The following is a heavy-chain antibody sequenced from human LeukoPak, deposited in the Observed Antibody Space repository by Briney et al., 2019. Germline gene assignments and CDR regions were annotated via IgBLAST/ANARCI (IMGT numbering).Heavy chain of an antibody. V-gene: IGHV1-69*13. Sequence: SVKVSCKASGGTFSSYAISWVRQAPGQGLEWMGGIIPIFGTANYAQKFQGRVTITADESTSTAYMELSSLRSEDTAVYYCARGAFEAAAGTDWFDPWGQGTLVTVSS. D-gene: IGHD6-13*01. J-gene: IGHJ5*02. CDR3: ARGAFEAAAGTDWFDP. CDR2: IIPIFGTA. CDR1: GGTFSSYA.